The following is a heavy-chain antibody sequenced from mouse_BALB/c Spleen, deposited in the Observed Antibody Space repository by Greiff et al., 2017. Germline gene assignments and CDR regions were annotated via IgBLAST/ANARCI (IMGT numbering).Heavy chain of an antibody. D-gene: IGHD2-1*01. CDR1: GFSLTGYG. J-gene: IGHJ4*01. CDR2: IWGDGST. Sequence: VKLVESGPGLVAPSQSLSITCTVSGFSLTGYGVNWVRQPPGKGLEWLGMIWGDGSTDYNSALKSRLSISKDNSRSQVFLKMNSLQTDDTARYYCARDALYGNYAMDYWGQGTSVTVSS. CDR3: ARDALYGNYAMDY. V-gene: IGHV2-6-7*01.